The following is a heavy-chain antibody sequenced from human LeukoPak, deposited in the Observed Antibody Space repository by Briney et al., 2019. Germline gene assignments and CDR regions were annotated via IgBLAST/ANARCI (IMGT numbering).Heavy chain of an antibody. J-gene: IGHJ3*02. V-gene: IGHV1-8*01. Sequence: ASVKVSCKASGYTFTSYDINWVRQATGQGLEWMGWMNPNSGNTGYAQKFQGRVTMTRNTSTSTAYMELSSLRSEDTAVYYCARPYYGSGAFDIWGQGTMVTVSS. CDR1: GYTFTSYD. D-gene: IGHD3-10*01. CDR2: MNPNSGNT. CDR3: ARPYYGSGAFDI.